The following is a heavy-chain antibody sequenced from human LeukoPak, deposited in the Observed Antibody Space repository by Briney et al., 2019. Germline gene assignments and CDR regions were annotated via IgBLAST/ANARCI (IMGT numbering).Heavy chain of an antibody. CDR1: GFTFSNYW. J-gene: IGHJ4*02. CDR3: ARGVYEEDVDY. CDR2: LSSDGRDP. Sequence: GGSLRLSCAASGFTFSNYWMHLVRQAPGEGLGLVSRLSSDGRDPSYADSVKGRFTISRDNAKNTLYMQMNSLRAEDTAVYFCARGVYEEDVDYWGQGTLVTVSS. D-gene: IGHD6-13*01. V-gene: IGHV3-74*01.